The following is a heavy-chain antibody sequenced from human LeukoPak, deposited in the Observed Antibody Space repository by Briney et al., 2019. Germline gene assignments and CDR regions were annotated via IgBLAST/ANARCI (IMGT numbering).Heavy chain of an antibody. V-gene: IGHV4-34*01. D-gene: IGHD6-6*01. Sequence: SEILSLTCAVYGGSFSGYYWSWIRQPPGKGLEWSGEINHSGSTNYNPSLKSRVTISVDTSKNQFSLKLSSVTAADTAVYYCARGVAARLDYYYYYMDVWGKGTTVTVSS. CDR2: INHSGST. CDR1: GGSFSGYY. J-gene: IGHJ6*03. CDR3: ARGVAARLDYYYYYMDV.